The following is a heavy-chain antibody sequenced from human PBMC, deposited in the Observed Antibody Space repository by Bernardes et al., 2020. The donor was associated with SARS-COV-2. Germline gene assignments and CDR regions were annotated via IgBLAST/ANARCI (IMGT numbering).Heavy chain of an antibody. Sequence: GGSLRLSCAASGFTFSNAWMNWVRQAPGKGLEWVGHIKRKTDGGTTDYAAPVKGRFTISGDDSKNTMYLQMNSLKTEDTAVYYCTTGAEIYYDSSGFSYYFDFWAQG. D-gene: IGHD3-22*01. V-gene: IGHV3-15*07. J-gene: IGHJ4*02. CDR3: TTGAEIYYDSSGFSYYFDF. CDR1: GFTFSNAW. CDR2: IKRKTDGGTT.